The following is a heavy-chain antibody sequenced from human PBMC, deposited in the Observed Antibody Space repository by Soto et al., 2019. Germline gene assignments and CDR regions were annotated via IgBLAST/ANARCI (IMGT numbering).Heavy chain of an antibody. Sequence: ASVKVSCKASVYTFTSYDINWVRQATGQGLEWMGWMNPNSGNTGYAQKFQGRVTMTRNTSISTAYMELSSLRSEDTAVYYCARTNYYDTSGHPNWFDPWGQGTLVTVSS. CDR2: MNPNSGNT. V-gene: IGHV1-8*01. CDR1: VYTFTSYD. D-gene: IGHD3-22*01. J-gene: IGHJ5*02. CDR3: ARTNYYDTSGHPNWFDP.